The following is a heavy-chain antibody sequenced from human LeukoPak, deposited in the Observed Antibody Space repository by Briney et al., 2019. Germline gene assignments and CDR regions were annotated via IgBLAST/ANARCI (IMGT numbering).Heavy chain of an antibody. CDR1: GGSISSGGYS. CDR3: ARGSSWYIFDY. Sequence: PSQTLSLTCAVSGGSISSGGYSWSWLRQPPGEGLEWIGYIYHSGSTYYNPSLKSRVTISVDRSKNQFSLKLSSVTAADTAVYYCARGSSWYIFDYWGQGTLVTVSS. J-gene: IGHJ4*02. CDR2: IYHSGST. D-gene: IGHD6-13*01. V-gene: IGHV4-30-2*01.